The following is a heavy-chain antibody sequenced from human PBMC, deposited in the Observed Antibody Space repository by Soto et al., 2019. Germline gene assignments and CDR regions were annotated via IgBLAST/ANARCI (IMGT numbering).Heavy chain of an antibody. V-gene: IGHV3-48*02. J-gene: IGHJ6*02. CDR2: ISSTSTTI. D-gene: IGHD3-10*01. CDR1: GFTFSIYS. CDR3: ARDPGDGMDV. Sequence: PGGSLRLSCTASGFTFSIYSINWVRQAPGKGLEWISYISSTSTTIYYAYSVKGRFTISRDNAKNSLYLQMNSLRDEDTAVYYCARDPGDGMDVWGQGTTVTVSS.